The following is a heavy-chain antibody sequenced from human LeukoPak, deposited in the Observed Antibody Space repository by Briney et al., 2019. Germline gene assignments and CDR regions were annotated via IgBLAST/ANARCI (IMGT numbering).Heavy chain of an antibody. J-gene: IGHJ6*03. Sequence: GGSLRLSCAASGFTFSSYSMTWVRQAPGKGLEWVSYISSSSSTIYYADSVKGRFTISRDNAKNSLYLQMNSLRAEDTAVYYCARARGGGKYYYYYYMDVWGKGTTVTVSS. V-gene: IGHV3-48*04. CDR3: ARARGGGKYYYYYYMDV. CDR1: GFTFSSYS. D-gene: IGHD3-10*01. CDR2: ISSSSSTI.